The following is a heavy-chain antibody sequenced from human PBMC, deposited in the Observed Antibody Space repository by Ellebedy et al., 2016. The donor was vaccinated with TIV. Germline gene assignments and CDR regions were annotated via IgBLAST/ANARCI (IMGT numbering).Heavy chain of an antibody. CDR1: GFTFSSYE. CDR3: ARDGYSDNYFDP. D-gene: IGHD5-24*01. J-gene: IGHJ5*02. Sequence: GESLKISCAASGFTFSSYEMNWVRQAPGKGLEWVSYIGSSGSNIYYADSVKGRFTISRDNAKNSLYLQMNSLRDEDTAVYYCARDGYSDNYFDPWGQGTLVTVSS. CDR2: IGSSGSNI. V-gene: IGHV3-48*03.